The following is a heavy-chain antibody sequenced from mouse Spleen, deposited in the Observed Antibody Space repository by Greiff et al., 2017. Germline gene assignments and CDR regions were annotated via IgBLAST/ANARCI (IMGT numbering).Heavy chain of an antibody. CDR3: ARHPDSSGYKAWFAY. D-gene: IGHD3-2*01. V-gene: IGHV5-15*01. Sequence: EVKLVESGGGLVKPGGSLKLSCAASGFTFSDYGMAWVRQAPGKGPEWVAFISNLAYSIYYADTVTGRFTISRENAKNTLYLGMSSLRSEDTAMYYCARHPDSSGYKAWFAYWGQGTLVTVSA. CDR2: ISNLAYSI. J-gene: IGHJ3*01. CDR1: GFTFSDYG.